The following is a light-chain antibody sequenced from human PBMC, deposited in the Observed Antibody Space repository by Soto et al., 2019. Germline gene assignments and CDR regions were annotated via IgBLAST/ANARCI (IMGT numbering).Light chain of an antibody. J-gene: IGKJ4*01. CDR3: QKYNSAPLT. CDR2: ATS. Sequence: DVQMTQSPSSLSAFVGDRVTITCRASQGIAPYLAWFQQKPGKVPKLLIYATSTLQSGVPSRFSGSGSGTDFTITISRLQPEDVGTYYCQKYNSAPLTFGGGTKVEIK. V-gene: IGKV1-27*01. CDR1: QGIAPY.